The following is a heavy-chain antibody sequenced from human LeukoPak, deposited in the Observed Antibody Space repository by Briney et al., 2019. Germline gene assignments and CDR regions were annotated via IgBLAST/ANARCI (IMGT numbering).Heavy chain of an antibody. CDR1: GFTFSSYW. J-gene: IGHJ4*02. V-gene: IGHV3-74*01. CDR3: ARGLGSTSDLSGY. D-gene: IGHD2-2*01. Sequence: PGGSLRLPCAASGFTFSSYWMHWVRQAPGKGLVWVSRINSDGSGTSYADSVKGRFTISRDNAKNTLYLQMNSLRAEDTAVYYCARGLGSTSDLSGYWGQGTLVTVSS. CDR2: INSDGSGT.